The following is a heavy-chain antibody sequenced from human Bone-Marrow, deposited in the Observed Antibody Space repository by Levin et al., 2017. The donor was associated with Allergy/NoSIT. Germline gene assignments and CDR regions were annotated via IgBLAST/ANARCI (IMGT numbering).Heavy chain of an antibody. D-gene: IGHD3-10*01. CDR1: GFTFSSYA. V-gene: IGHV3-23*01. Sequence: LSLTCAASGFTFSSYAMSWVRQAPGKGLEWVSAISGSGGSTYYADSVKGRFTISRDNSKNTLYLQMNSLRAEDTAVYYCAKEWYYYGSGSYLKGYYFDYWGQGTLVTVSS. J-gene: IGHJ4*02. CDR2: ISGSGGST. CDR3: AKEWYYYGSGSYLKGYYFDY.